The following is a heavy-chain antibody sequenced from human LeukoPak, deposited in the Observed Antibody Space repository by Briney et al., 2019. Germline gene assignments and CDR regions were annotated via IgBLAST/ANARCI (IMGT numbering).Heavy chain of an antibody. D-gene: IGHD6-19*01. CDR2: IYYSGST. V-gene: IGHV4-59*01. Sequence: KPSETLSLTCTVSGGSISSYYWSWIRQPPGKGLEWIGYIYYSGSTNYNPSLKSRVTISVDTSKNQFSLKLSSVTAADTAVYYCAGSGIAVDGTGPIDYWGQGTLVTVSS. CDR1: GGSISSYY. CDR3: AGSGIAVDGTGPIDY. J-gene: IGHJ4*02.